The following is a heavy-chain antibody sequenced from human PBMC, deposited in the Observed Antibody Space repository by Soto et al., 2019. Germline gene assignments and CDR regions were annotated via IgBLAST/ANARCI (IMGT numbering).Heavy chain of an antibody. D-gene: IGHD3-3*01. CDR3: ARDIATVLRFLEWARTYYYSGMDV. CDR2: RKQDGSEK. Sequence: PGGSLRLSCAASGFTCSSYWMSWVRQAPGKGLEWVANRKQDGSEKYYVDSVKGRFTSSRDNAKNSLYLQMHSPRAEDTAVYYCARDIATVLRFLEWARTYYYSGMDVWGQGTTVTVSS. V-gene: IGHV3-7*01. J-gene: IGHJ6*02. CDR1: GFTCSSYW.